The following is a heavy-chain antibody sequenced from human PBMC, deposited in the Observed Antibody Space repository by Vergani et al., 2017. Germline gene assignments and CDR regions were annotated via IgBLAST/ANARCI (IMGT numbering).Heavy chain of an antibody. V-gene: IGHV4-31*11. Sequence: QVQLQEPGPGVVKPSQTLSLTCAVSGGSISSGDHCWTWIRQRPGKGLEWIGYIFYSGTTYDNPSLRSRLTISVDTSQNQFSLKLRSVTAADTAVYYCARVDTQVPATSHFYYMDVWGKGP. CDR1: GGSISSGDHC. CDR2: IFYSGTT. J-gene: IGHJ6*03. D-gene: IGHD6-25*01. CDR3: ARVDTQVPATSHFYYMDV.